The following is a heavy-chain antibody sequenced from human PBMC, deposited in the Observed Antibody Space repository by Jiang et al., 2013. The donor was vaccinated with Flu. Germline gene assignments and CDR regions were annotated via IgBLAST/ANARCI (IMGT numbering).Heavy chain of an antibody. CDR1: STYY. J-gene: IGHJ6*02. CDR3: AKFRDGYYHYYGMDV. D-gene: IGHD3-10*01. CDR2: TYYSGSS. Sequence: STYYWGWFRQPPGTALEWIGYTYYSGSSNSNPSLKSRVTISVETSKNQFSLRLSSVTAADTAVYHCAKFRDGYYHYYGMDVWGPGTTVTVSS. V-gene: IGHV4-59*13.